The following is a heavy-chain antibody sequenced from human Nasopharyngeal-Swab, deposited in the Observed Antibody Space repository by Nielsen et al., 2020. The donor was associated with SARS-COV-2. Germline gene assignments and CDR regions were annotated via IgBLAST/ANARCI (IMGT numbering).Heavy chain of an antibody. CDR2: VGHRGST. D-gene: IGHD2-21*01. CDR1: GDSISRNNW. Sequence: SETLSLTCTVSGDSISRNNWWAWVRQPPGKGLQWIGEVGHRGSTNYNPSLESRVTISLDESKNQFSLNLRSVTTADTAVYFCVRVSGVGIPEALYYLYYGMDVWGQGTAVTVSS. V-gene: IGHV4-4*02. J-gene: IGHJ6*02. CDR3: VRVSGVGIPEALYYLYYGMDV.